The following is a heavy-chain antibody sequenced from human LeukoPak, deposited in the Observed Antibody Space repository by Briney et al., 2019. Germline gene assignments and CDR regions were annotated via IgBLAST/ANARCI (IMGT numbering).Heavy chain of an antibody. V-gene: IGHV4-59*11. CDR2: IHSSGTT. CDR1: GGSISDQY. CDR3: ARGGASSRYFDY. D-gene: IGHD3-16*01. Sequence: SETLSLTCTVSGGSISDQYWSWIRQPPGKGLEWIGFIHSSGTTNYNLSLKSRITPSVDTSKNHFSLKLNSVTAADTAVYYCARGGASSRYFDYWGQGTLVTVSS. J-gene: IGHJ4*02.